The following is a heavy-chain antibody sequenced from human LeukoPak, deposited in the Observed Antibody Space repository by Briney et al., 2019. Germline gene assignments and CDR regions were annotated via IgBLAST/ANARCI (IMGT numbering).Heavy chain of an antibody. D-gene: IGHD6-19*01. CDR1: GYTFTSYG. J-gene: IGHJ4*02. V-gene: IGHV1-18*01. CDR3: ARDLLAVFPSFSAEY. CDR2: ISANNGNT. Sequence: ASVKVSCKASGYTFTSYGISWVRQAPGQGLEWMGWISANNGNTIYAQKLQGRVTMTTDTSTSTAYMELRSLRSDDTAVYYCARDLLAVFPSFSAEYWGQGTLVTVSS.